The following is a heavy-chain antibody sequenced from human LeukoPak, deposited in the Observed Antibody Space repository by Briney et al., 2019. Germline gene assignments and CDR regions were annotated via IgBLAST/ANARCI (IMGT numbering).Heavy chain of an antibody. CDR3: AKGREYYDSSGYHGMDV. CDR1: GFTFSSYA. CDR2: ISYDGSNK. Sequence: GRSLRLSCAASGFTFSSYAMHWVRQAPGKGLEWVAVISYDGSNKYYADSVKGRFTISRDNSKNTLYLQMSSLRAEDTAVYYCAKGREYYDSSGYHGMDVWGQGTTVTVSS. V-gene: IGHV3-30*15. D-gene: IGHD3-22*01. J-gene: IGHJ6*02.